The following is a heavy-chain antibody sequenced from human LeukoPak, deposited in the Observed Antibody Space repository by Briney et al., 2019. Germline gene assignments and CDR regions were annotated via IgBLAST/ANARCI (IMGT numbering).Heavy chain of an antibody. D-gene: IGHD3-10*01. V-gene: IGHV4-39*07. J-gene: IGHJ4*02. CDR1: GGSISSSSYY. CDR3: ARRVLSWFGESIIYYFDY. CDR2: IYYSGST. Sequence: PSETLSLTCTVSGGSISSSSYYWGWIRQPPGKGLEWIGSIYYSGSTYYNPSLKSRVTISVDTSKNQFSLKLSSVTAADTAVYYCARRVLSWFGESIIYYFDYWGQGTLVTVSS.